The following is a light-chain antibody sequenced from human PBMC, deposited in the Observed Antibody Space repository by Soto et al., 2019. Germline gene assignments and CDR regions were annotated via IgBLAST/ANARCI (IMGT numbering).Light chain of an antibody. Sequence: QSVLTQPRSVSGSPGQSVTISCTGTSSDVGGYDYVSWYQQHPGKAPKLMIYDVSEWPSGVPDRFSGSKSGNTASLTISGLQAEDEAHYYCCSYAGTYMVFGGGTKVTVL. CDR1: SSDVGGYDY. CDR3: CSYAGTYMV. CDR2: DVS. V-gene: IGLV2-11*01. J-gene: IGLJ2*01.